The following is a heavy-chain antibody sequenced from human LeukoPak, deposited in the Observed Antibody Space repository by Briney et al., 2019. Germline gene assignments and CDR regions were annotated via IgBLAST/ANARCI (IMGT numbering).Heavy chain of an antibody. V-gene: IGHV1-18*01. CDR2: VSAYNGNT. CDR3: ARGLGVSGSYFLTFDY. Sequence: SVTVSCKASGYTFTSYSINWVRQAPGQRLEWMGWVSAYNGNTKYAQKLQGRVTMPTDTSTRTAYMELRRLRSDDTAVYYCARGLGVSGSYFLTFDYWGQGTLVTVSS. D-gene: IGHD1-26*01. CDR1: GYTFTSYS. J-gene: IGHJ4*02.